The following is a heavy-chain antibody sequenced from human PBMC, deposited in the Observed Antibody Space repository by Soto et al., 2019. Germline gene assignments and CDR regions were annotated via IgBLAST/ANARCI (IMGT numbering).Heavy chain of an antibody. D-gene: IGHD1-1*01. CDR3: ARANSKRYYYYYYGMDV. CDR1: GGTFSSYA. CDR2: IIPIFGTA. J-gene: IGHJ6*02. V-gene: IGHV1-69*01. Sequence: QVQLVQSGAEVKKPGSSVKVSCKASGGTFSSYAISWVRQAPGPGLEWMGGIIPIFGTANYAQKFQGRVTITADESTSTAYMELSSLRSEDTAVYYCARANSKRYYYYYYGMDVWGQGTTVTVSS.